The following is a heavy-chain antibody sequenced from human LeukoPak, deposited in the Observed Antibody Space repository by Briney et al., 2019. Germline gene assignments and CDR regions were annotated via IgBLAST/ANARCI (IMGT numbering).Heavy chain of an antibody. CDR1: GGSFSGYY. D-gene: IGHD1-1*01. CDR2: INHSGST. CDR3: ARELSYNWNPKRYYFDY. V-gene: IGHV4-34*01. Sequence: SETLSLTCAVYGGSFSGYYWSWIRQPPGKGMEWIGEINHSGSTNYNPSLKSRVTISVDTSKNQFSLKLSSVTAADTAVYYCARELSYNWNPKRYYFDYWGQGTLVTVSS. J-gene: IGHJ4*02.